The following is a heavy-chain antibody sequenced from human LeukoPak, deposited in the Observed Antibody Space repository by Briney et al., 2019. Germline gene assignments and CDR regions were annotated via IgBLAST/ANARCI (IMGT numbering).Heavy chain of an antibody. CDR3: ARTSVPLDGFRGGRFDP. V-gene: IGHV4-34*01. D-gene: IGHD5-24*01. CDR2: INHSGST. J-gene: IGHJ5*02. CDR1: GGSFSGYY. Sequence: PSETLSLTCAVYGGSFSGYYWSWIRQPPGKGLEWIGEINHSGSTNYNPSLKSRVTISVDTSKNQFSLKLSSVTAADTAVYYCARTSVPLDGFRGGRFDPWGQGTLVTVSS.